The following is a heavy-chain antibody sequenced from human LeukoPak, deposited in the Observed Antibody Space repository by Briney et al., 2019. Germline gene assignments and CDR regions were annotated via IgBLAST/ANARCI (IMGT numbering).Heavy chain of an antibody. V-gene: IGHV3-33*01. CDR1: GFTFSSYG. CDR3: AREPDSSGYSTFFDY. Sequence: GGSLRLSCAASGFTFSSYGMHWVCEAPGKGLEWGAVIWYDGSNKYYADSVKGRFTISRDNSKNTLYLQMNSLRAEDTAVYYCAREPDSSGYSTFFDYWGQGTLVTVSS. J-gene: IGHJ4*02. CDR2: IWYDGSNK. D-gene: IGHD3-22*01.